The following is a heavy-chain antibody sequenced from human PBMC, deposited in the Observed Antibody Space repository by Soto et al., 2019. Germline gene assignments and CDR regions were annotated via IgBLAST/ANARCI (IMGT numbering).Heavy chain of an antibody. Sequence: PSETLSLTCTVSGGTIASYYWSWIRQPPGKGLEWIGYIYYSGNTNYNPSLKSRVTISVDTSKNQFSLKLSSVTAADTAVYYCARRYGGAFDIWGQGTMVTVSS. D-gene: IGHD4-17*01. CDR3: ARRYGGAFDI. CDR1: GGTIASYY. V-gene: IGHV4-59*08. CDR2: IYYSGNT. J-gene: IGHJ3*02.